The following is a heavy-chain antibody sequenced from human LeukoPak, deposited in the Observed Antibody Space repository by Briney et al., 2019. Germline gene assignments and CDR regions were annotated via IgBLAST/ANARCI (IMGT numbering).Heavy chain of an antibody. CDR1: GFTFNSYA. Sequence: GGSLRLSCAASGFTFNSYAMNWVRQAPGVGLQWISYITGSSRIIYYADSVKGRFTISRDNAKTSLYLQMNSLRAEDTAVYYCARVSGGRTEYFDSWGQGTLVTVSS. J-gene: IGHJ4*02. D-gene: IGHD1/OR15-1a*01. CDR3: ARVSGGRTEYFDS. V-gene: IGHV3-48*04. CDR2: ITGSSRII.